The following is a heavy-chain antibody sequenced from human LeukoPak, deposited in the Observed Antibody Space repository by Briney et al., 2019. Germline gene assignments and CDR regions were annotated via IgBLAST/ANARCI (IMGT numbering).Heavy chain of an antibody. CDR1: GFTFSSYA. V-gene: IGHV3-30*04. CDR2: ISYDGSNK. Sequence: PGGSLRLSCAASGFTFSSYAMHWVRQAPGKGLEWVAVISYDGSNKYYADSVKGRFTISRDNSKNTLYLQMNSLRAEDTAVYYYARDSSSSSLKWGQGTLVTVSS. D-gene: IGHD6-13*01. J-gene: IGHJ4*02. CDR3: ARDSSSSSLK.